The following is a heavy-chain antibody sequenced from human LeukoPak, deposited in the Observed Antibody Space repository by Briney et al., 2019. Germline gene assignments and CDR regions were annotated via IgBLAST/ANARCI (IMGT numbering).Heavy chain of an antibody. J-gene: IGHJ4*02. CDR1: GFTFGSYV. CDR2: ISGDGGT. D-gene: IGHD2-15*01. Sequence: GGSLRLSCAASGFTFGSYVVSWVRQAPGKGPEWVSAISGDGGTYYADSVKGRFTISRDNSKNTLYLQMNSLGGEGTALYYCARYCGAASCYSGFDYWGQGTLVTVAS. CDR3: ARYCGAASCYSGFDY. V-gene: IGHV3-23*01.